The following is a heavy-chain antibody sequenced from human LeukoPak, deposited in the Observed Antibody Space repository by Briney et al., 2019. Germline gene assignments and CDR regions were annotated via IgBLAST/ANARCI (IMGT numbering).Heavy chain of an antibody. V-gene: IGHV1-69*01. CDR1: GGTFSSYA. Sequence: SVKVSCKASGGTFSSYAISWVRQAPGQGLEWMGGIIPIFGTANYAQKFQGRVTITADESTSTAYMELSSLRSEDTAVFYCAADGPADLFDGSEDPPRDAFEIWGQGTMVTVSS. J-gene: IGHJ3*02. CDR2: IIPIFGTA. D-gene: IGHD3-22*01. CDR3: AADGPADLFDGSEDPPRDAFEI.